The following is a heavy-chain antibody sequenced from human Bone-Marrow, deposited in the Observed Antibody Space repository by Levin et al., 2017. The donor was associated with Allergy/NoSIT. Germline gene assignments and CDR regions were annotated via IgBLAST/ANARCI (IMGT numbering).Heavy chain of an antibody. V-gene: IGHV3-72*01. J-gene: IGHJ4*02. D-gene: IGHD1-14*01. Sequence: PGGSLRLSCVASGFSFSDHHMDWVRQAPGKGLEYIGRIRNKANSYTTEYAASVKGRFTISRDDSTLFLQMNSLKTEDTAVYYCARSPGGNLEDYWGQGTLVTVSS. CDR3: ARSPGGNLEDY. CDR1: GFSFSDHH. CDR2: IRNKANSYTT.